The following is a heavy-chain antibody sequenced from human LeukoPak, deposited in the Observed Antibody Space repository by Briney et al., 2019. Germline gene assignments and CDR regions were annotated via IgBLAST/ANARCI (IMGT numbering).Heavy chain of an antibody. CDR1: GFTFSSYA. CDR3: AGDYYYYGMDV. V-gene: IGHV3-30-3*01. J-gene: IGHJ6*02. Sequence: GGSLRLSCAASGFTFSSYAMHWVRQAPGKGLGWVAVISYDGSSKYYADSVKGRFTISRDNSKNTLYLQMNSLRAEDTAVYYCAGDYYYYGMDVWGQGTTVTASS. CDR2: ISYDGSSK.